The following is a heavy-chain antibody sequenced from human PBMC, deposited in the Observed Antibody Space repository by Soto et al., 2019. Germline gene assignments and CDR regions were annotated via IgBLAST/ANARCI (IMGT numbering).Heavy chain of an antibody. Sequence: QITLKESGPPLVKPTQTLTLTCTFSGFSLSTSGVGVGWIRQPPGKALEWLALIYWDDDKRYSPSLKSRLTITKDTSKNQVVLTMTNMDPVDTATYYCAHHAYDFWSGYQFDYWGQGTLVTVSS. J-gene: IGHJ4*02. V-gene: IGHV2-5*02. D-gene: IGHD3-3*01. CDR3: AHHAYDFWSGYQFDY. CDR2: IYWDDDK. CDR1: GFSLSTSGVG.